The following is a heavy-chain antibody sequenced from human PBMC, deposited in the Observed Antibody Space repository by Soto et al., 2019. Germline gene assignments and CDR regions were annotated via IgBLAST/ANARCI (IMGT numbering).Heavy chain of an antibody. CDR1: GGTFSSYA. CDR2: IIPIFGTA. Sequence: QVQLVQSGAEVKKPGSSVKVSCKASGGTFSSYAISWVRQAPGQGLEWMGGIIPIFGTANYAQKFQGRVTITADESTSTAYMELXXXXXXXTXXXXXXXXXXXXXXXXXMDVWGQGTTVTVSS. CDR3: XXXXXXXXXXXXMDV. J-gene: IGHJ6*02. V-gene: IGHV1-69*12.